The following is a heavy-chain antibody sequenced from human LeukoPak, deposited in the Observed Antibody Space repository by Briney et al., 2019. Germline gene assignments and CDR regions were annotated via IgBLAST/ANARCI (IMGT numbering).Heavy chain of an antibody. CDR3: ASANYYYYYMDV. J-gene: IGHJ6*03. V-gene: IGHV4-59*01. Sequence: SETLSLTCTVSGGSISSYYWSWIRQPPGKGLEWIGYIYYSGSTNYNPSLKSRVTISVDTSKNQFSLKLSSVTAADTAVYYCASANYYYYYMDVWGKGTTVTISS. CDR1: GGSISSYY. CDR2: IYYSGST.